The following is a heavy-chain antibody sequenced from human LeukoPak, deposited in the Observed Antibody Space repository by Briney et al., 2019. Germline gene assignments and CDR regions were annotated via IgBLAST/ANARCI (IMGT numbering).Heavy chain of an antibody. Sequence: GGSLRLSCAASGFTFSSYAMHWVRQAPGKGLEWVAVISYDGSNKYYADSVKGRFTISRDNSKNTLYLQMNSLRAEDTAVYYCARDPFDIQPHYFAYWGQGTLVTVSS. J-gene: IGHJ4*02. CDR3: ARDPFDIQPHYFAY. CDR1: GFTFSSYA. CDR2: ISYDGSNK. V-gene: IGHV3-30-3*01. D-gene: IGHD5-18*01.